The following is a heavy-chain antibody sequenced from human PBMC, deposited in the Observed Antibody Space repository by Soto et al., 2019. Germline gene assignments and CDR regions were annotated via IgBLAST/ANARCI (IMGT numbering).Heavy chain of an antibody. CDR3: EALEYNWKGPGYWFDP. V-gene: IGHV4-59*01. CDR1: GGSISSYY. Sequence: PSETLSLTCTVSGGSISSYYWSWIRQPPGKGLEWIGYIYYSGSTNYNPSLKSRVTISVDTSKNQFSLKLSSVTAADTAVYYCEALEYNWKGPGYWFDPWGQGTLVTVSS. CDR2: IYYSGST. D-gene: IGHD1-20*01. J-gene: IGHJ5*02.